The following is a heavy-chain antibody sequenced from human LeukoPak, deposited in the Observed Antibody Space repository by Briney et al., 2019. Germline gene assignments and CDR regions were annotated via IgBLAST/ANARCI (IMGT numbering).Heavy chain of an antibody. CDR3: ARSLDRYERMSDS. Sequence: PSETLSLTCSISDDYFRSDAYYWGWIRQPPGKGLEFIGSTHYTGNTYNNPSLKSRTTISVDTSKSQFSLSPTSVTAADTAVYYCARSLDRYERMSDSWGQGTLVTVSS. J-gene: IGHJ4*02. D-gene: IGHD3-16*01. CDR2: THYTGNT. CDR1: DDYFRSDAYY. V-gene: IGHV4-39*01.